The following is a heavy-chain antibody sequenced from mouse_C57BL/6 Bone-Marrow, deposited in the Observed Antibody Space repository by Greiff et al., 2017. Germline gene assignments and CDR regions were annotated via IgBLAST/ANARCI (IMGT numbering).Heavy chain of an antibody. Sequence: EVQLQQSGPELVKPGASVKISCKASGYSFTDYNMHWVKQSNGKSLEWIGVINPNYGTTSYNQKFKGMATLTVAQSSSTAYMQLNSLTSEDSAVYYCARGYDYDYAMDYWGQGTSATVSS. V-gene: IGHV1-39*01. CDR3: ARGYDYDYAMDY. CDR1: GYSFTDYN. D-gene: IGHD2-4*01. CDR2: INPNYGTT. J-gene: IGHJ4*01.